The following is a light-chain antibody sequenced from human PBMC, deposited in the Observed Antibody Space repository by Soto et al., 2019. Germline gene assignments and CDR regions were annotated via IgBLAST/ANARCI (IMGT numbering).Light chain of an antibody. CDR3: QQYGSSPET. CDR1: QSVSSSY. Sequence: VLHLSPGTLSLTTGERATLSCRASQSVSSSYLAGDQQKPGQAPRLLIYGASSRATGIPDRFSGSGSGTDFTLTISRLEPEDFAVYYCQQYGSSPETFGQGTKVDI. J-gene: IGKJ1*01. V-gene: IGKV3-20*01. CDR2: GAS.